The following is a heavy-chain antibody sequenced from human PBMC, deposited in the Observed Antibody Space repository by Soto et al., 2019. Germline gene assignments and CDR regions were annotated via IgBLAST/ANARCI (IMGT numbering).Heavy chain of an antibody. CDR2: IYYSGTT. CDR1: GGSISSYY. V-gene: IGHV4-59*01. CDR3: PRWGGVEAFDI. Sequence: LSLNCPASGGSISSYYWSWIRQPSVKELESVGFIYYSGTTTSNTPLMSRVTISVDPSKNQFSLKLSSVTGADPGGYYFPRWGGVEAFDIWGQGTMVSVSS. D-gene: IGHD3-16*01. J-gene: IGHJ3*02.